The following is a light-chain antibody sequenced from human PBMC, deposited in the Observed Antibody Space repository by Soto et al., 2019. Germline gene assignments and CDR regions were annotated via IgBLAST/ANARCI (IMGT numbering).Light chain of an antibody. CDR1: QSISSW. J-gene: IGKJ1*01. CDR2: KAV. V-gene: IGKV1-5*03. Sequence: DIQMNQSPSTLSASVGDRVTITCRASQSISSWLAWYPQKPGKAPKLLIYKAVSLESGVPSRFSGSGSGTEFTLTISSLQPDDFATYYCQQYNSYSKTFGQGTKVEIK. CDR3: QQYNSYSKT.